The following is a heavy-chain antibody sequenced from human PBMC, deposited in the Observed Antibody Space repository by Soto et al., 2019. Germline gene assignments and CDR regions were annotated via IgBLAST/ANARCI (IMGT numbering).Heavy chain of an antibody. Sequence: QVQLVESGGGLVKPGGSLSLSCTASGFTFTDHDMTWIRQAPGKGREWVSYINSGGSNIYYADSVRGRFTISRDNAKNPVYLQMSSRRTEDTAIYYCARDVRGANWGQGTLVIVSS. D-gene: IGHD3-10*01. V-gene: IGHV3-11*01. J-gene: IGHJ4*02. CDR1: GFTFTDHD. CDR2: INSGGSNI. CDR3: ARDVRGAN.